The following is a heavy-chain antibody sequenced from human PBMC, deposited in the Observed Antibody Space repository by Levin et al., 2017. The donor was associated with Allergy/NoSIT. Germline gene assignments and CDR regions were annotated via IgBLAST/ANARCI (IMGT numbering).Heavy chain of an antibody. CDR1: GGSFSGYY. J-gene: IGHJ6*02. Sequence: SETLSLTCAVYGGSFSGYYWSWIRQPPGKGLEWIGEINHSGSTNYNPSLKSRVTISVDTSKNQFSLKLSSVTAADTAVYYCARVPTRRYSSSFFANYYHDDGMDVWGQGTTVTVSS. V-gene: IGHV4-34*01. CDR3: ARVPTRRYSSSFFANYYHDDGMDV. D-gene: IGHD6-6*01. CDR2: INHSGST.